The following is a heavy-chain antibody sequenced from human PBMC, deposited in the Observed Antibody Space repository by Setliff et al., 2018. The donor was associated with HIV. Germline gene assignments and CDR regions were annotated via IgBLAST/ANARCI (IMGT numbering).Heavy chain of an antibody. D-gene: IGHD6-13*01. Sequence: SQTLSLTCAISGDSVSSNTAAWNWIRQSPSRGLEWLGRTYYRSKWSNDYAVSVKSRITINPDTSKNQFSLELTSVIAADTAVYYCAREECTSWPRVHYWGQGALVTVSS. CDR2: TYYRSKWSN. CDR1: GDSVSSNTAA. CDR3: AREECTSWPRVHY. V-gene: IGHV6-1*01. J-gene: IGHJ4*02.